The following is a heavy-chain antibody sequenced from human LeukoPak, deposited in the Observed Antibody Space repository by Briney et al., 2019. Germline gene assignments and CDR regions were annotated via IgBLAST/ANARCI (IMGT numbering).Heavy chain of an antibody. J-gene: IGHJ4*02. CDR3: AKDLGYCSGGSCYYFDY. CDR2: ISGSGGST. D-gene: IGHD2-15*01. Sequence: GGSLRLSRAASGFTFSSYAMSWVRQAPGKGLEWVSAISGSGGSTYYADSVKGRFTISRDNSKNTLYLQMNSLRAEDTAVYYCAKDLGYCSGGSCYYFDYWGQGTLVTVSS. V-gene: IGHV3-23*01. CDR1: GFTFSSYA.